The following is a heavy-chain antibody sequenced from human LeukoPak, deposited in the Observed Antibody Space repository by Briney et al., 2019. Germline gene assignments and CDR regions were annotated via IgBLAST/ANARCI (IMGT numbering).Heavy chain of an antibody. CDR3: AREGAGGATSFDY. CDR2: IYYSGDT. D-gene: IGHD1-26*01. CDR1: RGSISGYS. J-gene: IGHJ4*02. Sequence: PSETLSLTCTVSRGSISGYSWSWIRQSPGGGLEWIGYIYYSGDTAYNPSLKSRVTISVDTSKNQFSLQLNSVTPEDTAVYYCAREGAGGATSFDYWGQGTLVTVSS. V-gene: IGHV4-59*12.